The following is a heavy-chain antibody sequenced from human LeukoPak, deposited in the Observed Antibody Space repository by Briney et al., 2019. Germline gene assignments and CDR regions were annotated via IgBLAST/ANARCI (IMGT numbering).Heavy chain of an antibody. CDR3: ARCAVRGYSYGVSDY. CDR2: ISAYNGNT. D-gene: IGHD5-18*01. J-gene: IGHJ4*02. Sequence: ASVKVSCKASGYTFTSYGISWVRQAPGQGLEWMGWISAYNGNTNYAQKFQGRVTMTRDTSISTAYMELSRLRSDDTAVYYCARCAVRGYSYGVSDYWGQGTLVTVSS. V-gene: IGHV1-18*01. CDR1: GYTFTSYG.